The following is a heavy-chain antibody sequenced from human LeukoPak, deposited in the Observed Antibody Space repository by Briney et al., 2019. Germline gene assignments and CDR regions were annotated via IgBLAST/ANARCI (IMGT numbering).Heavy chain of an antibody. D-gene: IGHD3-10*01. CDR3: AKERYYYGSGSYPTDY. CDR2: ISGSGGST. V-gene: IGHV3-23*01. Sequence: GGSLRLSCAASGFTFSSYAMSWVRHAPGKGLEWVSAISGSGGSTYYADSVKGRFTISKDNSKNTLYLQMNSLRAEDTAVYYCAKERYYYGSGSYPTDYWGQGTLVTVSS. CDR1: GFTFSSYA. J-gene: IGHJ4*02.